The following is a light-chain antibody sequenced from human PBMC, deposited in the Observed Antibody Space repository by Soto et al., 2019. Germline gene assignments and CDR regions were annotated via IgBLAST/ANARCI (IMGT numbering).Light chain of an antibody. Sequence: EMVLTQSPGTLSLSPGERATLSCRASQSVSSSYLAWYQQKPGQAPRLLIYGASSRATGIPDRFSGSGSATDLTLTISRLEPEDVELYDCQQYGGSPITFGQGTRLEIK. V-gene: IGKV3-20*01. J-gene: IGKJ5*01. CDR2: GAS. CDR1: QSVSSSY. CDR3: QQYGGSPIT.